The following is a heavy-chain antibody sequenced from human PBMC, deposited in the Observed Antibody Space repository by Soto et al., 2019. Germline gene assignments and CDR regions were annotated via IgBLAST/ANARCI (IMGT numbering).Heavy chain of an antibody. V-gene: IGHV3-7*01. D-gene: IGHD2-2*01. CDR1: SFTFRNYW. J-gene: IGHJ4*02. Sequence: GXSLRLSCAASSFTFRNYWIRWVRQAPGKGLEWVATINEDGDKRYYVDSVEGRFTISRDNAKNSLFLQINSLGAEDTAVYYCARLNSRSMDYWGQGTLVTVSS. CDR2: INEDGDKR. CDR3: ARLNSRSMDY.